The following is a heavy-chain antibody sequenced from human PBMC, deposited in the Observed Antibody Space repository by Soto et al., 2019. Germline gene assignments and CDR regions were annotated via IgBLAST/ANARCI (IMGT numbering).Heavy chain of an antibody. V-gene: IGHV4-39*01. Sequence: QLQLQESGPGLVKPSETLSLTCTVSGGSISSSSYYWGWIRQPPGKGLEWIGSIYYSGSTYYNPSLKSRVTISVETSKNQFSLKLSSVTAADTAVYYCARPTAAAGRDAFDIWGQGTMVTVSS. J-gene: IGHJ3*02. CDR1: GGSISSSSYY. D-gene: IGHD6-13*01. CDR3: ARPTAAAGRDAFDI. CDR2: IYYSGST.